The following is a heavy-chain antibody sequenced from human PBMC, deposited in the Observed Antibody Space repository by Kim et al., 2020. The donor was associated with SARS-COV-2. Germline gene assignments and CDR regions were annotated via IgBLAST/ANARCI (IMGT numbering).Heavy chain of an antibody. Sequence: GGSLRLSCAASGFTVSSNYMSWVRQAPGKGLEWVSVIYIGGSTYYADSVKGRFTISRDNSKNTLYLQMNSLRAEDTAVYYCARETPSSYYDILTGYFRQYYFDYWGQGTLVTVPS. D-gene: IGHD3-9*01. CDR1: GFTVSSNY. V-gene: IGHV3-66*01. J-gene: IGHJ4*02. CDR3: ARETPSSYYDILTGYFRQYYFDY. CDR2: IYIGGST.